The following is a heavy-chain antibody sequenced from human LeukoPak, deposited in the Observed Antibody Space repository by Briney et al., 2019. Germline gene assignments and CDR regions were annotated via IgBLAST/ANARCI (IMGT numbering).Heavy chain of an antibody. Sequence: GGSLRLSCAASGFTVSSNYMSWVRQAPGKGLEWVSVIYSGGSTYYADSVKGRFTISRDNSKNTLYLQMNSLRAEDTAVYYCARGDSSGIRYYYGMDVWGQGTTVTVSS. V-gene: IGHV3-66*01. CDR2: IYSGGST. CDR1: GFTVSSNY. J-gene: IGHJ6*02. D-gene: IGHD3-22*01. CDR3: ARGDSSGIRYYYGMDV.